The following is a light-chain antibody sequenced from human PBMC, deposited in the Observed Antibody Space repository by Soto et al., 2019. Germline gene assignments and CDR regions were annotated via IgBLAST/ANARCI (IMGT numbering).Light chain of an antibody. CDR3: SSYTGSGTV. V-gene: IGLV2-14*01. Sequence: QAVVTQPASVSGSPGQSITISCTGTSADVGGYNYVSWYQQHPDKAPKVMIYEVSNRPSGVSNRFSGSKSGNTASLTISGLQAEDEADYYCSSYTGSGTVFGGGTKLTVL. J-gene: IGLJ2*01. CDR2: EVS. CDR1: SADVGGYNY.